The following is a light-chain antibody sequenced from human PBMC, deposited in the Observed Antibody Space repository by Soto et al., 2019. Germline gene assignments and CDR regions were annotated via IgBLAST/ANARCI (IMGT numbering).Light chain of an antibody. CDR1: NIGSKS. CDR3: QVWDCSSDLGVV. J-gene: IGLJ2*01. Sequence: SYELTQPPSVSVAPGKTARITCGGNNIGSKSVHWYQQKPGQAPVLVIYYDSDRPSGIPERFSGSNSGNTATLTISRVEAGDEADYYCQVWDCSSDLGVVFGGGTKLTVL. CDR2: YDS. V-gene: IGLV3-21*04.